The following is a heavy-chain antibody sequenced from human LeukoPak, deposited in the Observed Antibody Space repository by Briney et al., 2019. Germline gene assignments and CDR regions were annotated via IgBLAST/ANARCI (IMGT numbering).Heavy chain of an antibody. D-gene: IGHD2-2*02. CDR2: INPNSGGT. J-gene: IGHJ4*02. Sequence: ASVKVSCKASGYTFIGYYMHWVRQAPGQGLEWMGWINPNSGGTNYAQKFQGRVTMTRDTSISTAYMELSRLRSDDTAVYYCARDLVGYCSSTSCYKGYYFDYWGQGTLVTVSS. CDR3: ARDLVGYCSSTSCYKGYYFDY. V-gene: IGHV1-2*02. CDR1: GYTFIGYY.